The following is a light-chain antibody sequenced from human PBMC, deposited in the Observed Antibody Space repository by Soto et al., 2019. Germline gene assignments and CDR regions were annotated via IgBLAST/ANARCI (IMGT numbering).Light chain of an antibody. J-gene: IGLJ2*01. CDR1: SSDVGSYNL. Sequence: QSALTQPASVSGSPGQSITISCTGTSSDVGSYNLVSWYQQHPGKAPKLMIYEDSKRPSGVSHRFSGSMSGNTASLTISGLQAEDEADYSCCSYVGSSTHVFFGGGTKLTVL. CDR3: CSYVGSSTHVF. CDR2: EDS. V-gene: IGLV2-23*01.